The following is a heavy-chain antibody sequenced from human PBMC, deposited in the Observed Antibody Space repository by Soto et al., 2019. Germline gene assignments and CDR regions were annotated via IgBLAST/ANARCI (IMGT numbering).Heavy chain of an antibody. CDR2: ISGSGGST. D-gene: IGHD4-17*01. CDR3: ASRRNPYGAYDY. CDR1: EFTFRSYA. Sequence: PGGSLRLSCGAAEFTFRSYAMSWVRQAPGKGLEWVSAISGSGGSTYYADSVKGRFTISRDNSKNTLYLQMNSLRADDTAVYYCASRRNPYGAYDYWGQGTLVTVSS. V-gene: IGHV3-23*01. J-gene: IGHJ4*02.